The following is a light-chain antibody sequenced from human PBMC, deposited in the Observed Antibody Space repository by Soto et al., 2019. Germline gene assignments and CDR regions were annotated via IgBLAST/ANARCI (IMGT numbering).Light chain of an antibody. J-gene: IGKJ4*01. V-gene: IGKV3-15*01. CDR2: GAS. CDR3: HQDNNWPTRT. Sequence: EIVMTQSPATLSVSPGERATLSCRASQSVSSNLAWYQQKPGQAPRLLIYGASTRATGIPARFSGSGSGTDFTLTISGRKSGDSAVYFCHQDNNWPTRTFGGGNKVKSK. CDR1: QSVSSN.